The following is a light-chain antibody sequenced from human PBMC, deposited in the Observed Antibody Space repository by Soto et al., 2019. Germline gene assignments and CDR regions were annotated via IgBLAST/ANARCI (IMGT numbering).Light chain of an antibody. J-gene: IGLJ3*02. CDR3: CSFAGSNSWV. CDR1: SGDVGTYDL. V-gene: IGLV2-23*01. CDR2: EAT. Sequence: QSVLTQPASVSGSPGQSITISCTGTSGDVGTYDLVSWYQHHPGAAPKLMIYEATRRPSVISNRFSGSKSGNTASLTISGLQAEDEAAYYCCSFAGSNSWVFGGGTKLTVL.